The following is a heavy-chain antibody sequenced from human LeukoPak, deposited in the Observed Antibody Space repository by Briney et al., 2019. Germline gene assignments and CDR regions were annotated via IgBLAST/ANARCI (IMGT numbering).Heavy chain of an antibody. CDR2: INPSGSST. CDR3: ARDENGYSSSWSEGIDY. D-gene: IGHD6-13*01. V-gene: IGHV1-46*01. CDR1: GYSFTSHY. J-gene: IGHJ4*02. Sequence: GASVKVSCKASGYSFTSHYMHWVRQAPGQGLEGLGLINPSGSSTLYAQKFQGRVAMTRDMSTTTDYMELSSLRSEDTAVYYCARDENGYSSSWSEGIDYWGQGTLVTVSS.